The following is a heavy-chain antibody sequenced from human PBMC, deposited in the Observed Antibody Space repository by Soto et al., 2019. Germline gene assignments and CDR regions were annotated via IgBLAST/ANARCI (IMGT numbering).Heavy chain of an antibody. CDR1: GFTFSSYA. J-gene: IGHJ6*03. Sequence: PGGPLRLSCAASGFTFSSYAMTWVRQAPGKGLEWVSGTSGSGGSTYYADSVKGRLAISRDNSKNTVYLQMNSLRAEDTAVYYCAKGGGSGLLYYYMDVWGKGTTVTVSS. CDR2: TSGSGGST. V-gene: IGHV3-23*01. CDR3: AKGGGSGLLYYYMDV. D-gene: IGHD2-15*01.